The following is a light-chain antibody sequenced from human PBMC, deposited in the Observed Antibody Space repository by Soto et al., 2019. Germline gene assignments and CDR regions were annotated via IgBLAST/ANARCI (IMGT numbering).Light chain of an antibody. CDR2: DAS. CDR3: QQYNSYSPT. Sequence: DIQMTQSPSTLSASVGERVTITCRASQSISSWLAWYQQKPGKAPKLLIYDASSLESGVPSRFSGSGSGTEFTLTISSLQPDDFATYYCQQYNSYSPTFXQGTK. J-gene: IGKJ1*01. V-gene: IGKV1-5*01. CDR1: QSISSW.